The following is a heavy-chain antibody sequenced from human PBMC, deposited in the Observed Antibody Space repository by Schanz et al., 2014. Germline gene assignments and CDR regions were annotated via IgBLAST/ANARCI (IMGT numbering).Heavy chain of an antibody. CDR2: INAGTGNT. Sequence: QVQLVQSGAEVKKPGASVKVSCKASGYTFTSYGINWVRQAPGQGLEWMGWINAGTGNTEYSQKFQGRVTITRDTLASTAYMEVSSLRSEDTAVYYCARSGSSNWYCFDYWGQGTLVTVSS. D-gene: IGHD6-13*01. CDR1: GYTFTSYG. V-gene: IGHV1-18*01. CDR3: ARSGSSNWYCFDY. J-gene: IGHJ4*02.